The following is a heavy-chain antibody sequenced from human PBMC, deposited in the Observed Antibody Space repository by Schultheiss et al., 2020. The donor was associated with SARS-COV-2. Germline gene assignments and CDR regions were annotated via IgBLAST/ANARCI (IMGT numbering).Heavy chain of an antibody. J-gene: IGHJ5*02. CDR3: ARDTYYYDSSGLRDHWFDP. Sequence: SQTLSLTCTVSGGSISSGGYYWGWIRQPPGKGLEWIGSIYYSGSTYYNPSLKSRVTISVDRSKNQFSLKLSSVTAADTAVYYCARDTYYYDSSGLRDHWFDPWGQGTLVTVSS. D-gene: IGHD3-22*01. V-gene: IGHV4-39*07. CDR1: GGSISSGGYY. CDR2: IYYSGST.